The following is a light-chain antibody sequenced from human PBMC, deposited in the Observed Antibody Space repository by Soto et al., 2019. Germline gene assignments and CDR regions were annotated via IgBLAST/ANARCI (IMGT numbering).Light chain of an antibody. Sequence: ERVMTQSPATLSVSPGERATLSCRASQSVSSYLAWYQQKPGQTPRLLIYDASTRATDIPARFSGSGSGTDFTLTISSLLSEDFAVYYCHQYYKWPLTFGGGTKVDIK. CDR2: DAS. J-gene: IGKJ4*01. V-gene: IGKV3-15*01. CDR1: QSVSSY. CDR3: HQYYKWPLT.